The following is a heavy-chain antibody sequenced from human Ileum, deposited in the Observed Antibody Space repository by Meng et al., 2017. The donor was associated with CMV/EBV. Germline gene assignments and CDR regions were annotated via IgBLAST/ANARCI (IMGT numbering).Heavy chain of an antibody. CDR2: IWYDGTNI. V-gene: IGHV3-33*01. Sequence: CVASGFTFSNYVMHWFRQAPGKGLEWVEIIWYDGTNIYYADSVKGRFTISKDNSKSTLYLQMNSLRTEDTAMYYCARLSRGVVAPFAYWGQGTLVTVSS. CDR1: GFTFSNYV. D-gene: IGHD3-16*02. CDR3: ARLSRGVVAPFAY. J-gene: IGHJ4*02.